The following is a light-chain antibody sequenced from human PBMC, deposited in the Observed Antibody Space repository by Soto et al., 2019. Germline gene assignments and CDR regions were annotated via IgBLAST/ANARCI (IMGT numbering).Light chain of an antibody. V-gene: IGKV3-11*01. Sequence: EIVLTQSPATLSVSPGERATLSCXXSQSVRIYLAWYQQKPGQAPRLLMYDASNRATGIPARFSGSGSGTDFTLTISRLEPEDFAVYYCQHRSRWPWTFGQGTKVDIK. CDR1: QSVRIY. CDR2: DAS. J-gene: IGKJ1*01. CDR3: QHRSRWPWT.